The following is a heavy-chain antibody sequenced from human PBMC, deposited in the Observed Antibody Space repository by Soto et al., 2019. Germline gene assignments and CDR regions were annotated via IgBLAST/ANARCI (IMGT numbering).Heavy chain of an antibody. CDR3: AWFGELNWWGVY. CDR2: IYYSGST. J-gene: IGHJ4*02. V-gene: IGHV4-39*01. CDR1: GGSISSSSYY. D-gene: IGHD3-10*01. Sequence: SETLSLTCTVSGGSISSSSYYWGWIRQPPGKGLEWIGSIYYSGSTYYNPSLKSRVTISVDTSKNQFSLKLSSVTAADTAVYYCAWFGELNWWGVYWGQGTLVTVSS.